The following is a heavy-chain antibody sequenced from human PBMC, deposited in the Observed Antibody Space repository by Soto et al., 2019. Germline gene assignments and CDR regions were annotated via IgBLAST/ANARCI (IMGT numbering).Heavy chain of an antibody. CDR1: GYTFTNYA. J-gene: IGHJ6*03. CDR3: ARDELLQGYYSYYMDV. Sequence: QVQLVQSGAEVKKPGASVKVSCKASGYTFTNYAMHWVRQAPGQRLEWMGWINAGNGDTKYSKKFKGRGTITRETYASKAYMELSSLRSEDTAVYYCARDELLQGYYSYYMDVWGKGTTVTVSS. V-gene: IGHV1-3*01. D-gene: IGHD2-15*01. CDR2: INAGNGDT.